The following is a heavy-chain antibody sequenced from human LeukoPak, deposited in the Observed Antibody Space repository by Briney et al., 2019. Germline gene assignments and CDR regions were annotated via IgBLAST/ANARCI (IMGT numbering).Heavy chain of an antibody. J-gene: IGHJ6*02. Sequence: GGSLRLSCAASGFTFSSYGMHWVRQAPGKGLEWVAVIWYDGSNKYYADSVKGRFTISRDNSKNTLYLQMNSLRAEDTAVYYCASLYCSSTSCSGHYYYGMDVWGQGTTVTVSS. V-gene: IGHV3-33*01. CDR2: IWYDGSNK. CDR3: ASLYCSSTSCSGHYYYGMDV. D-gene: IGHD2-2*01. CDR1: GFTFSSYG.